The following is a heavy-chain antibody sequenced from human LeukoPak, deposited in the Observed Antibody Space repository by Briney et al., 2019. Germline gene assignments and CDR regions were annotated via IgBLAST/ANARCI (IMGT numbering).Heavy chain of an antibody. Sequence: GGSLGLSCAASGFTFSNYWMTWVRQAPGKGLEWVVHINQDGSEEHYMDSAKARFTISRDNAKNSLSLQMNSLRAEDTAVYYCVRDGGVSGYDLLDYWGQGTLVTVSS. V-gene: IGHV3-7*01. CDR2: INQDGSEE. CDR1: GFTFSNYW. CDR3: VRDGGVSGYDLLDY. J-gene: IGHJ4*02. D-gene: IGHD5-12*01.